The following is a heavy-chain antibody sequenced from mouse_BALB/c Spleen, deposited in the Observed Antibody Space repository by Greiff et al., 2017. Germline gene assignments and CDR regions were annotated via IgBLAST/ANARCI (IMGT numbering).Heavy chain of an antibody. V-gene: IGHV10-1*02. D-gene: IGHD3-2*01. Sequence: EVNLVESGGGLVQPKGSLKLSCAASGFTFNTYAMNWVRQAPGKGLEWVARIRSKSNNYATYYADSVKDRFTISRDDSQSMLYLQMNNLKTEDTAMYYCARHPSSYYAMDYWGQGTSVTVSS. CDR3: ARHPSSYYAMDY. CDR1: GFTFNTYA. J-gene: IGHJ4*01. CDR2: IRSKSNNYAT.